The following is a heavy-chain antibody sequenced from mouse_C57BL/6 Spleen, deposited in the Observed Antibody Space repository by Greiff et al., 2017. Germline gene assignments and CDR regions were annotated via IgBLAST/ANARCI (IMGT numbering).Heavy chain of an antibody. CDR1: GYAFTNYL. Sequence: QVQLQQSGAELVRPGTSVKVSCKASGYAFTNYLIEWVKQRPGQGLEWIGVINPGSGGTNYNEKFKSKATLTVDTSSSTAYMQLSSLTSEDSAVYYCARGDYDFDYWGQGTTLTVSS. D-gene: IGHD2-4*01. V-gene: IGHV1-54*01. J-gene: IGHJ2*01. CDR2: INPGSGGT. CDR3: ARGDYDFDY.